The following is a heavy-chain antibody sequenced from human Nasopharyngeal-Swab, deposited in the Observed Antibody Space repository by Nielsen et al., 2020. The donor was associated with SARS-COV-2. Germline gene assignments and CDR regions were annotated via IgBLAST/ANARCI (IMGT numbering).Heavy chain of an antibody. Sequence: GESLKISCAASGFTFSNYVMTWVRQASGKGLEWVGRIGDKDHNYATTYGASVQGRFTISRDDSKNTAFLQMDSLKTEDTALYYCTTDFYFDYWGQGTLVTVSS. J-gene: IGHJ4*02. V-gene: IGHV3-73*01. CDR1: GFTFSNYV. CDR2: IGDKDHNYAT. CDR3: TTDFYFDY.